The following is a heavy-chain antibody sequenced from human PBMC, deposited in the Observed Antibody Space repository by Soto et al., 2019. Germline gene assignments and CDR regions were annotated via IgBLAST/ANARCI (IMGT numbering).Heavy chain of an antibody. CDR3: ARPSRYFDWLLPYYYYYGMDV. Sequence: QVQLVQSGAEVKKPGSSVKVSCKASGGTFSSYAISWVRQAPGQGLEWMGGIIPIFGTANYAQKFQGRVTITADESTSTAYMELSRLRSEDTAVYYCARPSRYFDWLLPYYYYYGMDVWGQGTTVTVSS. CDR2: IIPIFGTA. V-gene: IGHV1-69*01. CDR1: GGTFSSYA. D-gene: IGHD3-9*01. J-gene: IGHJ6*02.